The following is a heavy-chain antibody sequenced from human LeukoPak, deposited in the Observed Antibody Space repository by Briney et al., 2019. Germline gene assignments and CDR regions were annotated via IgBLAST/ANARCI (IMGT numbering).Heavy chain of an antibody. Sequence: ASVKVSCKASGYTFTSYAMNWVRQAPGQGLEWMGWINTNTGNPTYAQGFTGRFVFSLDTSVSTAYLQISSLKAEDTAVYYCARGGDNWNDGWFDPWGQGTLVTVSS. J-gene: IGHJ5*02. V-gene: IGHV7-4-1*02. CDR1: GYTFTSYA. CDR2: INTNTGNP. CDR3: ARGGDNWNDGWFDP. D-gene: IGHD1-1*01.